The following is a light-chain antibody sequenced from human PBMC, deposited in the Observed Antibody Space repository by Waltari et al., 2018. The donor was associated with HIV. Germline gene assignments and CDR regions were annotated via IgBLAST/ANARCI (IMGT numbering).Light chain of an antibody. V-gene: IGLV1-51*01. J-gene: IGLJ2*01. CDR1: SSNIGNNY. CDR3: GTWDSTLSVGL. CDR2: DNN. Sequence: QSVLTQPPSVSAAPGQKVTISCFGSSSNIGNNYVSWYQQLPGTAPKLLIYDNNLRPSGIPDRFSGSKSGTSATLGITGLQTGDEADYYCGTWDSTLSVGLFGGGTKLTVL.